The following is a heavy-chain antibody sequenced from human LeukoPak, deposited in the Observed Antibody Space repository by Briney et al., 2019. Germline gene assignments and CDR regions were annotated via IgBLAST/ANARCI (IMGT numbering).Heavy chain of an antibody. CDR3: ARGHGRYSSSWYWFDP. J-gene: IGHJ5*02. V-gene: IGHV1-18*01. Sequence: GESLKISCKGSGYSFTSYGISWVRQAPGQGLEWMGWISAYNGNTNYAQKLQGSVTITRDTSASTAYMELSSLRSEDTAVYYCARGHGRYSSSWYWFDPWGQGTLVTVSS. CDR2: ISAYNGNT. CDR1: GYSFTSYG. D-gene: IGHD6-13*01.